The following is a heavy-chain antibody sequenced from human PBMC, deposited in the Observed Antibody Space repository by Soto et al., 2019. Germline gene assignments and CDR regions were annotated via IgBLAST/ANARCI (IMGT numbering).Heavy chain of an antibody. CDR1: GFTFSSYA. J-gene: IGHJ4*02. Sequence: GGSLRLSCAASGFTFSSYAMSWVRQAPGKGLEWVSAISGSGGSTYYADSVKGRFTISRDNSKNTLYLQMNSLRAEDTAVYYCAKDLLLWFGELSGFDYWGQGTPVTVSS. CDR2: ISGSGGST. CDR3: AKDLLLWFGELSGFDY. V-gene: IGHV3-23*01. D-gene: IGHD3-10*01.